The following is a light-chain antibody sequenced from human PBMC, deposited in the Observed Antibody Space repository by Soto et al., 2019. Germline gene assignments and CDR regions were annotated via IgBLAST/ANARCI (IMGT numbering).Light chain of an antibody. CDR1: QSLVHSDGNTY. CDR3: VQTILGPWT. CDR2: KVS. Sequence: DVVMTQSPLSLPVTLGQPASISCRSSQSLVHSDGNTYLNWCQQRPGQSPRRLIYKVSNRDSGVPDRFSGSGSGTDFTLKISRVEAEDVGGYYCVQTILGPWTFGQGTKVEIK. V-gene: IGKV2-30*02. J-gene: IGKJ1*01.